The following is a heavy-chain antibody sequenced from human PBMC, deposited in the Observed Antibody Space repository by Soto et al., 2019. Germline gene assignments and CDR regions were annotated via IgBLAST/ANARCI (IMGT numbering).Heavy chain of an antibody. CDR2: IIPAIGTP. Sequence: QVQLVQSGSEVKKPGSSVKVSCKVSGGTFSRFAISWVRQAPGQGLEWIGGIIPAIGTPDHAPKFRGRVTIAADESTSTAYLELSSLTSNHTAAYFCARDYGRQAPGLWGQGTKVTVSS. J-gene: IGHJ3*01. D-gene: IGHD3-10*01. V-gene: IGHV1-69*01. CDR1: GGTFSRFA. CDR3: ARDYGRQAPGL.